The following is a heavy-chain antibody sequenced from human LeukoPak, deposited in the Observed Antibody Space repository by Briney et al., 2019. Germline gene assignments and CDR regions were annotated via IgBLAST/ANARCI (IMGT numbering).Heavy chain of an antibody. D-gene: IGHD4-23*01. V-gene: IGHV3-15*01. Sequence: GGSLRLSCAASGFTFSSYGMHWVRQAPGKGLEWVGRIKSKTDGGTTHYAAPVTGRFSISGDDSKNTLYLQMNSLKTEDTAVYYCTTELRWEFTGFDYWGQGSLVTVSS. CDR2: IKSKTDGGTT. CDR1: GFTFSSYG. CDR3: TTELRWEFTGFDY. J-gene: IGHJ4*02.